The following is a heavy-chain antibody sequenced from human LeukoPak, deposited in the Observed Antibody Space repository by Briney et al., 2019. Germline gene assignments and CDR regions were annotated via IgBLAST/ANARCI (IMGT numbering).Heavy chain of an antibody. CDR1: GGSISSGGYY. Sequence: SQTLSLTCTVSGGSISSGGYYWSWIRQHPGKGLEWFGYIYYSGSTYYNPSLKSRVTISVDTSKNQFSLKLSSVTAADTSVYKCARERPYYYGSGSYYKALDAFDIWGQGTMVTVSS. V-gene: IGHV4-31*03. CDR3: ARERPYYYGSGSYYKALDAFDI. D-gene: IGHD3-10*01. CDR2: IYYSGST. J-gene: IGHJ3*02.